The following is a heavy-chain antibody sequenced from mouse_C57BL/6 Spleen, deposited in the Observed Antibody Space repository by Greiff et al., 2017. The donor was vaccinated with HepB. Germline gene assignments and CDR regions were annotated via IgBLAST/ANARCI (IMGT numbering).Heavy chain of an antibody. V-gene: IGHV2-2*01. CDR3: ARKEIATGVANYAMDY. J-gene: IGHJ4*01. D-gene: IGHD1-1*01. CDR2: IWSGGST. Sequence: QVQLKESGPGLVQPSQSLSITCTVSGFSLTSYGVHWVRQSPGKGLEWLGVIWSGGSTDYNAAFISRLSISKDNSKTQVFFKMNSLQADDTAIYYCARKEIATGVANYAMDYWGQGTSVTVSS. CDR1: GFSLTSYG.